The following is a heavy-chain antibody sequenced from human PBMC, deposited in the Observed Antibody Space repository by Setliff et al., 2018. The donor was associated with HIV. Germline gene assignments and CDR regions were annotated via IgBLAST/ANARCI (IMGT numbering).Heavy chain of an antibody. Sequence: GASVKVSCKTSGYPFTDYFIHWMRQAPGQGLEWLGWVNPASGGSNYAQNFQGKVTMTRDTSISTAYMQVTRLTSDDTAVYYCANSRHFSGDYSFDYWVPETLLVTVSS. CDR2: VNPASGGS. D-gene: IGHD1-26*01. J-gene: IGHJ4*03. CDR3: ANSRHFSGDYSFDY. V-gene: IGHV1-2*02. CDR1: GYPFTDYF.